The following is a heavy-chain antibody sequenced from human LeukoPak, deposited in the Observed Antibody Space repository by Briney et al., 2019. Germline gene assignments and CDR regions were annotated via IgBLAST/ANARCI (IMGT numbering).Heavy chain of an antibody. CDR3: ARETGSAVASTVFDY. D-gene: IGHD2-15*01. CDR2: INHSGST. Sequence: SETLSLTCAVYGGSFSGYYWSWIRQPPGKGLEWIGEINHSGSTNYNPSLKSRVTISVDTSKNQFSLKLSSVTAADTAVYYCARETGSAVASTVFDYWGQGTLVTVSS. J-gene: IGHJ4*02. CDR1: GGSFSGYY. V-gene: IGHV4-34*01.